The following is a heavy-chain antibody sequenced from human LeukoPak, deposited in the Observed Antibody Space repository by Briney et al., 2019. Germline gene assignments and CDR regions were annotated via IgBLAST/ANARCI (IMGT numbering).Heavy chain of an antibody. CDR1: GYTFTSYA. Sequence: GASVKVSCKASGYTFTSYAMHWVRRAPGQRLEWMGWINAGNGNTKYSQKFQGRVTITRDTSASTAYMELSSLRSEDTAVYYCARGPHYDILTGYFPYWGQGTLVTVSS. D-gene: IGHD3-9*01. J-gene: IGHJ4*02. V-gene: IGHV1-3*01. CDR3: ARGPHYDILTGYFPY. CDR2: INAGNGNT.